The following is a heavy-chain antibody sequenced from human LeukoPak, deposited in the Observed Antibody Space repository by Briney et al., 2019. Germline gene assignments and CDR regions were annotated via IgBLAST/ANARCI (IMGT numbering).Heavy chain of an antibody. J-gene: IGHJ4*02. CDR2: IYYSGST. CDR1: GGSISSDNYY. V-gene: IGHV4-39*07. Sequence: SETLSLTCTVSGGSISSDNYYWGWIRQPPGKGLEFIGSIYYSGSTNYNPSLKSRVTISVDTSKNQFSLKLSSVTAADTAVYYCARRSGYDGIDYWGQGTLVTVSS. CDR3: ARRSGYDGIDY. D-gene: IGHD5-12*01.